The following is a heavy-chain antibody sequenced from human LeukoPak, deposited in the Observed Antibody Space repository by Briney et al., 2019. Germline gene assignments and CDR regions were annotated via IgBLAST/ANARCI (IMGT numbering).Heavy chain of an antibody. CDR2: IYYSGST. CDR3: ARAWGTDLDY. D-gene: IGHD1-14*01. J-gene: IGHJ4*02. Sequence: PSETLSLTCAVSGGSISSSSYYWGWIRQPPGKGLEWIGSIYYSGSTYYNPSLKSRVTISVDTSKNQFSLKLSSVTAADTAVYYCARAWGTDLDYWGQGTLVTVSS. V-gene: IGHV4-39*07. CDR1: GGSISSSSYY.